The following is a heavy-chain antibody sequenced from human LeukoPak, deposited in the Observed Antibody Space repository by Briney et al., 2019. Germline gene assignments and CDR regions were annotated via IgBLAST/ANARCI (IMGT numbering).Heavy chain of an antibody. CDR3: ARDLFPASSSRQPNWFDP. D-gene: IGHD6-13*01. V-gene: IGHV1-69*05. CDR2: IIPIFGTA. CDR1: GGAFSSYA. Sequence: SVKVSCKASGGAFSSYAISWVRQAPGQGLEWMGGIIPIFGTANYAQKFQGRVTITTDESTSTAYMELSSLRSEDTAVYYCARDLFPASSSRQPNWFDPWGQGTLVTVSS. J-gene: IGHJ5*02.